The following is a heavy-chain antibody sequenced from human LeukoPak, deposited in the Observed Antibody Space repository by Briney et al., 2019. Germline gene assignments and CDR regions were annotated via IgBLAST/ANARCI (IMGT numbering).Heavy chain of an antibody. V-gene: IGHV3-21*04. CDR3: ASGYCTNGVCYTGAY. D-gene: IGHD2-8*01. Sequence: GWSVRDSRVASGCSFGNYSRNWVRPAPAKELDWVSSISSSSSYIYYADSVKGGFTISIDNTKNSLYLQMNSLRAEDTAVYYCASGYCTNGVCYTGAYWGQGTLVTVSS. CDR1: GCSFGNYS. J-gene: IGHJ4*02. CDR2: ISSSSSYI.